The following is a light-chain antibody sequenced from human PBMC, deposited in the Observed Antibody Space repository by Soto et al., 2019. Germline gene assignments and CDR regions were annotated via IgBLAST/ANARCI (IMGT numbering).Light chain of an antibody. Sequence: QSVLTQPASVSESPGQSITISCTGTSSDVGGYYYVSWYQHHPGKAPKLMIYQVSNRPSGVSNRFSGSKSGTSASLAITGLQAEDEADYYCQSYDSSLSGYVFGAGTKVTVL. J-gene: IGLJ1*01. V-gene: IGLV2-14*01. CDR3: QSYDSSLSGYV. CDR2: QVS. CDR1: SSDVGGYYY.